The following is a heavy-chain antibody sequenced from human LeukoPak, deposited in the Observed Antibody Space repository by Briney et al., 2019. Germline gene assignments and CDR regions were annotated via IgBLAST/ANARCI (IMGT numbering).Heavy chain of an antibody. CDR2: ISGSGGST. D-gene: IGHD3-22*01. J-gene: IGHJ4*02. Sequence: GASLRLSCAASGFTFSSYAMSWVRQAPGKGLEWVSAISGSGGSTYYADSVKGRFTISRDNSKNTLYLRMNSLRAEDTAVYYCATVVNYDDSSGYYDDWGQGTLVTVSS. CDR3: ATVVNYDDSSGYYDD. CDR1: GFTFSSYA. V-gene: IGHV3-23*01.